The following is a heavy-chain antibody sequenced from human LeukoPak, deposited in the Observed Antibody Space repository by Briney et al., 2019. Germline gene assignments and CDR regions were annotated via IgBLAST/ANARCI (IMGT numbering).Heavy chain of an antibody. V-gene: IGHV3-9*01. J-gene: IGHJ4*02. CDR3: AKDTYYDILTGYHGD. Sequence: GGSLRFSCAAPGFTLVDYAMHWVRQAPGKGLEWVSGISWNSGSIGYADSVKGRFTISRDNAKNSLYLQMNSLRAEDTALYYCAKDTYYDILTGYHGDWGQGTLVTVSS. CDR2: ISWNSGSI. D-gene: IGHD3-9*01. CDR1: GFTLVDYA.